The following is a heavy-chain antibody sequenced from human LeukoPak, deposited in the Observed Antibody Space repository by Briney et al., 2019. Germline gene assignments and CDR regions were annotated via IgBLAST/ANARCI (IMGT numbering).Heavy chain of an antibody. J-gene: IGHJ4*02. CDR3: ARAGGYGGYDYYFDY. D-gene: IGHD5-12*01. V-gene: IGHV1-69*01. CDR1: GGTFISYA. Sequence: GSSVKVSCKASGGTFISYAISWVRQAPGQGLEWMGGIIPIFGTANYAQKFQGRVTITADESTSTAYMELSSLRSEDTAVYYCARAGGYGGYDYYFDYWGQGTLVTVSS. CDR2: IIPIFGTA.